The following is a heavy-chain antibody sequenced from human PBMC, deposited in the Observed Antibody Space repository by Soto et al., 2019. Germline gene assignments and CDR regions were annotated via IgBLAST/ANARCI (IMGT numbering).Heavy chain of an antibody. CDR1: GFAFSTYA. J-gene: IGHJ6*02. V-gene: IGHV3-23*01. D-gene: IGHD6-13*01. Sequence: VQLLESGGALEHPGGSLRLSCAASGFAFSTYAMTWVRQAPGKGLEWVSVISGSGGGSYYGASVKGRFTISRDNSKNTLSLQMNGLRAEDTALYYCAKVTKRAAAGRYEYYKYGMDVWGQGTTVTFSS. CDR3: AKVTKRAAAGRYEYYKYGMDV. CDR2: ISGSGGGS.